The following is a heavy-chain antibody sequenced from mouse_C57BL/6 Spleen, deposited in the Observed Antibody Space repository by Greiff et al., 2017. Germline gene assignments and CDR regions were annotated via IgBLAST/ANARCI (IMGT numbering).Heavy chain of an antibody. J-gene: IGHJ2*01. D-gene: IGHD3-3*01. Sequence: QVQLQQPGAELVRPGTSVKLSCKASGYTFTSYWMHWVKQRPGQGLEWIGGIDPSDSYTNYNQKFKGKATLTVDTSSSTAYMQLSSLTSEDSAVYYCARGGTYFDYWGQGTTLTVSS. V-gene: IGHV1-59*01. CDR1: GYTFTSYW. CDR3: ARGGTYFDY. CDR2: IDPSDSYT.